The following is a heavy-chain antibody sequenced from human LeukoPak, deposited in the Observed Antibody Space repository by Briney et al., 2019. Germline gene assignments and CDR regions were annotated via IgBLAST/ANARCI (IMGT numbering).Heavy chain of an antibody. D-gene: IGHD5-12*01. CDR3: ARDLSGYDYNWFDP. Sequence: GRSLRLSCAASGFTFSSYWMSWVRQAPGKGLEWVANIKQDGSEKYYVDSVKGRFTISRDNAKNSLYLQMNSLRAEDTAVYYCARDLSGYDYNWFDPWGQGTLVTVSS. J-gene: IGHJ5*02. V-gene: IGHV3-7*03. CDR2: IKQDGSEK. CDR1: GFTFSSYW.